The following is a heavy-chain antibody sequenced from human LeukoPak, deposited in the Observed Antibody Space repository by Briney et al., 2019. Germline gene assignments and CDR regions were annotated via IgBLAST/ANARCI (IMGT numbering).Heavy chain of an antibody. D-gene: IGHD2-2*01. CDR3: ARARAKEYRLLSVYYYYMDV. V-gene: IGHV1-8*01. CDR2: MNPNSGNT. CDR1: GYTFTSYY. Sequence: ASVKVSCKASGYTFTSYYINWVRQATGQGLEWMGWMNPNSGNTGYAQKFQGRVTMTRNTSISTAYMELSSLRSEDTAVYYCARARAKEYRLLSVYYYYMDVWGKGTTVTVSS. J-gene: IGHJ6*03.